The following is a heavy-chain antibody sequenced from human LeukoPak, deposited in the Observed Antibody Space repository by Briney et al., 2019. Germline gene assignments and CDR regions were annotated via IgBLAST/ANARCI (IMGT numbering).Heavy chain of an antibody. CDR2: INHSGST. J-gene: IGHJ4*02. CDR1: GGSFSGYY. Sequence: SETLSLTCAVYGGSFSGYYWSWIRQPPGKGLEWIGEINHSGSTNYNPSLKSRVTISVDTSENQFSLKLSSVTAADTAVYYCARRGNYYGSGSYYWGQGTLVTVSS. D-gene: IGHD3-10*01. V-gene: IGHV4-34*01. CDR3: ARRGNYYGSGSYY.